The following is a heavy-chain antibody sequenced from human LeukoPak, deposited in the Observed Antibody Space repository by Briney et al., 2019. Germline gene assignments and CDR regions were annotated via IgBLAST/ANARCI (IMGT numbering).Heavy chain of an antibody. CDR2: MYYSGSA. Sequence: PSETLSLTCTVSGGSISSYYWSWIRQPPGKGLEWIGYMYYSGSANYNPSLKSRVTISVDTSKNQFSLKLSSVTAADTAVYYCARAGGGYDLRSAVNWFDPWGQGTLVTVSS. V-gene: IGHV4-59*01. J-gene: IGHJ5*02. D-gene: IGHD5-12*01. CDR3: ARAGGGYDLRSAVNWFDP. CDR1: GGSISSYY.